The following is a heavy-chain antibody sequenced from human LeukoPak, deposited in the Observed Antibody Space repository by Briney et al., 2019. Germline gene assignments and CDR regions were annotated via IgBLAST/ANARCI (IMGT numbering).Heavy chain of an antibody. V-gene: IGHV3-48*03. CDR3: ARDLGYCSGGSCSQYYYYYGMDV. CDR1: GFTFSSYE. Sequence: GGSLRLSCAASGFTFSSYEMNWVRQAPGQGLEWVSYISSSGNAIYYADSVKGRFTISRDNAKNSLYLQMNSLRAEDTAVYYCARDLGYCSGGSCSQYYYYYGMDVWGQGTTVTVSS. CDR2: ISSSGNAI. D-gene: IGHD2-15*01. J-gene: IGHJ6*02.